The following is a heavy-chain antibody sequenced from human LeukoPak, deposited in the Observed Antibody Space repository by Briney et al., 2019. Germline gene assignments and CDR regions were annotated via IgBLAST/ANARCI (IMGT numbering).Heavy chain of an antibody. J-gene: IGHJ3*01. Sequence: SETLSLTCTVPGGSINRYYWNWVRQPPGRGLEWIGFVSDSGSTSYNPSLKSRVTISVDTSKNQFSLKLSPVTAADTAVYYCARRDAFDFWGQGTMVIVSS. CDR3: ARRDAFDF. CDR2: VSDSGST. CDR1: GGSINRYY. V-gene: IGHV4-59*01.